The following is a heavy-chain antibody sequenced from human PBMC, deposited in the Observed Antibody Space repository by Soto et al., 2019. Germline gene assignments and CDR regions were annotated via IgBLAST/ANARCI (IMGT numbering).Heavy chain of an antibody. CDR2: ITAIHDIT. CDR3: ARDLGGWPDY. J-gene: IGHJ4*02. D-gene: IGHD2-15*01. CDR1: GGTFSDHI. Sequence: ASVKGSCKASGGTFSDHIITWVRQAPGQGPEWMGRITAIHDITNYAQKFQGRVTITRDTSASTAYMELSSLRSEDTAVYYCARDLGGWPDYWGQGTLVTVSS. V-gene: IGHV1-69*04.